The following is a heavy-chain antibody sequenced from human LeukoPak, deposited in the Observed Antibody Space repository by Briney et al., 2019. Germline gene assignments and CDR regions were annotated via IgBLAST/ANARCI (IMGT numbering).Heavy chain of an antibody. CDR1: GGSFSGYY. Sequence: PSETLSLTCAVYGGSFSGYYWSWIRQPPGKGLEWIGEINHSGSTNYNPSLKSRATISVDTSKDQFSLKLSSVTAADTAVYYCARIQLWSTTWFDPWGQGTLVTVSS. CDR2: INHSGST. D-gene: IGHD5-18*01. V-gene: IGHV4-34*01. CDR3: ARIQLWSTTWFDP. J-gene: IGHJ5*02.